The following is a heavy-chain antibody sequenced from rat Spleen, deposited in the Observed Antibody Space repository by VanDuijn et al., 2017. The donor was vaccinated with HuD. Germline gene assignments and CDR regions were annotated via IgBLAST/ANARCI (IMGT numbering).Heavy chain of an antibody. Sequence: QVQLKESGPGLVQPSQTLSLTCTVAGFSLTSYNVHWVRQPPGKGLEWMGVIWTDGGTDYNSTIKSRMSISRYTSKNQVFLKMNSLQTDDTGTYYCTIHPRYWCQGVMVTVSS. CDR2: IWTDGGT. CDR1: GFSLTSYN. V-gene: IGHV2-41*01. CDR3: TIHPRY. J-gene: IGHJ2*01. D-gene: IGHD3-1*01.